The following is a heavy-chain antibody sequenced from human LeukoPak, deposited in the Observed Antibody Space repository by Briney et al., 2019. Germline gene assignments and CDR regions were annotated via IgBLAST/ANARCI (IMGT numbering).Heavy chain of an antibody. CDR2: IIPILGIA. D-gene: IGHD2-21*02. CDR1: GGTFSSYA. Sequence: GASVKVSCKASGGTFSSYAISWVRQAPGQGLEWMGRIIPILGIANYAQKFQGRVTITADKSTSKAYMELSSLRSEDTAVYYCASTHILAYCGGDCYSAVFDYWGQGTLVTVSS. V-gene: IGHV1-69*04. CDR3: ASTHILAYCGGDCYSAVFDY. J-gene: IGHJ4*02.